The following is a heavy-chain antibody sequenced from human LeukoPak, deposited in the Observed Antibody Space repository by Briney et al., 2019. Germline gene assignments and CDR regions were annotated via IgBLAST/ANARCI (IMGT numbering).Heavy chain of an antibody. J-gene: IGHJ5*02. CDR3: ARDSRGMVVVPA. D-gene: IGHD2-2*01. Sequence: GGSLRLSCEASGFPFSNYWMSWVRQSPGKGLEWVANIKQDGSDKYYMDSVKGRFTVSRDNAKNSLYLQMNSLRAEDTAVYYCARDSRGMVVVPAWGKGTLVTVS. CDR1: GFPFSNYW. V-gene: IGHV3-7*01. CDR2: IKQDGSDK.